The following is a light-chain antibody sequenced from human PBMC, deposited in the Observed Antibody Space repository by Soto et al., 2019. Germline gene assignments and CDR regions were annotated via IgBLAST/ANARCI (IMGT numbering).Light chain of an antibody. J-gene: IGLJ3*02. Sequence: QSVLTQPPSASGTPGQRVTISCSGSSSNIGSNTVNWYQQLPGTAPTLLIYSNNQRPSGVSDRFSGSKSGTSASLAVNGLQSGDEADYYCAAWDDSLNGPLFGGGTKVTVL. CDR2: SNN. CDR1: SSNIGSNT. CDR3: AAWDDSLNGPL. V-gene: IGLV1-44*01.